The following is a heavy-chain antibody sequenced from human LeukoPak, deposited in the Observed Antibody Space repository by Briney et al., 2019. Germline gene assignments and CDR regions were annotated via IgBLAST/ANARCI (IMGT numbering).Heavy chain of an antibody. J-gene: IGHJ5*02. CDR2: IYYSGSI. Sequence: SETLSLTCTVSGGSISSYYWSWIRQPPGKGLEWIGYIYYSGSINYNPSLKSRVTISLDKSKNQFSLKLSSVTAADTAVYYCATTAAAGTRLAWFDPWGQGTLVTVSS. CDR3: ATTAAAGTRLAWFDP. V-gene: IGHV4-59*12. CDR1: GGSISSYY. D-gene: IGHD6-13*01.